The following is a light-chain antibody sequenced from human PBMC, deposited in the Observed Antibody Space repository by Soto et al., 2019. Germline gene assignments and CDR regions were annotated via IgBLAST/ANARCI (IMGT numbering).Light chain of an antibody. CDR3: QQYNNWPWT. V-gene: IGKV3D-15*01. Sequence: EIVMTQSPATLSVSPGARAPLSCRASQSVSSNLAWYQQKPGQAPRLLIYGASSRATGIPDRFSGSGSGTDFTLTISRLEPEDFAVYYCQQYNNWPWTFGQGTKVDIK. CDR1: QSVSSN. J-gene: IGKJ1*01. CDR2: GAS.